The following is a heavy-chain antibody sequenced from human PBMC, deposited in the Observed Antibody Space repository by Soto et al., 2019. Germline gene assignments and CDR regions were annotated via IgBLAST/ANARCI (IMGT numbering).Heavy chain of an antibody. Sequence: LSLTCAVYGGSFSGYYWSWIRQPPGKGLEWIGEINHSGSTNYNPSLKSRVTISVDTSKNQFSLKLSSVTAADTAVYYCAREGGRATMVRGRYWYFDLWGRGTLVTVSS. CDR1: GGSFSGYY. J-gene: IGHJ2*01. V-gene: IGHV4-34*01. CDR3: AREGGRATMVRGRYWYFDL. CDR2: INHSGST. D-gene: IGHD3-10*01.